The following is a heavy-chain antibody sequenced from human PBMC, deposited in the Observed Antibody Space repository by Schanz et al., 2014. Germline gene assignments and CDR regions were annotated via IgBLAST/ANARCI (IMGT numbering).Heavy chain of an antibody. CDR3: ARAKRFGDMDV. J-gene: IGHJ6*02. CDR1: GYTFISYG. D-gene: IGHD3-10*01. Sequence: QVQLVQSGAEAKKPGASVKVSCKASGYTFISYGIKRVRQAPGQGLEWMGWISAYNGHTDYAQKLQGRVTLTTDTSTSTAYMELRNLRSDDTAVYYCARAKRFGDMDVWGQGTTVTVSS. CDR2: ISAYNGHT. V-gene: IGHV1-18*01.